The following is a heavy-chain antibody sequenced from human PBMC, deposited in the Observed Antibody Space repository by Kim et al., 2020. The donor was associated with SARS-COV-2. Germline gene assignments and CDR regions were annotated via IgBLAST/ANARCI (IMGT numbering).Heavy chain of an antibody. V-gene: IGHV1-69*13. D-gene: IGHD3-22*01. CDR1: GGTFSSYA. Sequence: SVKVSCKASGGTFSSYAISWVRQAPGQGLEWMGGIIPIFGTANYAQKFQGRVTITADESTSTAYMELSSLRSEDTAVYYCARVSGKYYYDSTGFDLWGRGTLVAVCS. CDR2: IIPIFGTA. CDR3: ARVSGKYYYDSTGFDL. J-gene: IGHJ2*01.